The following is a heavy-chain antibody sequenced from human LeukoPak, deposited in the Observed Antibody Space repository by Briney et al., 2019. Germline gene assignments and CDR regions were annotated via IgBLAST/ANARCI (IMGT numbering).Heavy chain of an antibody. V-gene: IGHV3-23*01. Sequence: GGSLRLSCAASGFTFSSYAMAWVRQAPGKGLDWVSSISTGSDYTYYADSVKGRFTISRDNYKNTLHLQMNSLRPEDTAVYYCATGSGNYLIAFDIWGQGTMVTVSS. CDR3: ATGSGNYLIAFDI. CDR1: GFTFSSYA. J-gene: IGHJ3*02. CDR2: ISTGSDYT. D-gene: IGHD1-26*01.